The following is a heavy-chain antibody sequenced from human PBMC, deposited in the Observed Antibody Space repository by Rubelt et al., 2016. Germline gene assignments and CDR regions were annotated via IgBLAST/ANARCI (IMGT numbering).Heavy chain of an antibody. D-gene: IGHD5-24*01. V-gene: IGHV7-4-1*02. Sequence: GQGLEWMGYINTVTGNPTYAQDFTGRFVFSLDTSVSTAFLLISRLKAEDTAVYYCARDAATIQFDYWGQGALVTVSS. CDR2: INTVTGNP. CDR3: ARDAATIQFDY. J-gene: IGHJ4*02.